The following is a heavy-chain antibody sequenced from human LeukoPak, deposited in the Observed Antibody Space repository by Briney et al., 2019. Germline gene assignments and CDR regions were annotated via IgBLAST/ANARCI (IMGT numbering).Heavy chain of an antibody. CDR3: ARNLRLGELSLRYFQH. Sequence: KSSETLSLTCAVYGGSFSGYYWSWIRQPPGKGLEWIGEINHSGSTNYNPSLKSRVTISVDTSKNQFSLKLSSVTAADTAVYYCARNLRLGELSLRYFQHWGQGTLVTVSS. CDR1: GGSFSGYY. D-gene: IGHD3-16*01. CDR2: INHSGST. J-gene: IGHJ1*01. V-gene: IGHV4-34*01.